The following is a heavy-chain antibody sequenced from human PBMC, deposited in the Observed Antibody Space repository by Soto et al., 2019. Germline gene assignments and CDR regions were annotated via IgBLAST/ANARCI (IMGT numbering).Heavy chain of an antibody. D-gene: IGHD3-22*01. Sequence: RLSFAASGFTFSTYWMSWVRQAPGKLLEWVANIKEDGSEKYYVDSVEGRFTISRDNAKNSLYLQMTSLRAEDKALYYCARGWGYFDSSGLPHLYAMEVWGQGTTVTVSS. CDR1: GFTFSTYW. CDR2: IKEDGSEK. V-gene: IGHV3-7*01. J-gene: IGHJ6*01. CDR3: ARGWGYFDSSGLPHLYAMEV.